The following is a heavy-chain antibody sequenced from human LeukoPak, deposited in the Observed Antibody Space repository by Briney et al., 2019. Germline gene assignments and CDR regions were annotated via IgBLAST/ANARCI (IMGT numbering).Heavy chain of an antibody. CDR1: GFTFSSYA. D-gene: IGHD3-3*01. CDR3: ARGIAIFGAPLDY. V-gene: IGHV3-23*01. CDR2: ISGGAGGT. J-gene: IGHJ4*02. Sequence: GGSLRLSCAASGFTFSSYAMSWVRQAPGKGLRWVSIISGGAGGTYYADSVKGRFTISRDNSKNTRYLQMNSLTAADTALYYCARGIAIFGAPLDYWGQGTLVTVSS.